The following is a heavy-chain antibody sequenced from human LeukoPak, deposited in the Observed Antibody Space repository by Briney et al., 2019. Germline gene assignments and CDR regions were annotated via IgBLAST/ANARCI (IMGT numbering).Heavy chain of an antibody. J-gene: IGHJ4*02. CDR2: INPHSGGT. V-gene: IGHV1-2*02. CDR1: GYTFTDYY. D-gene: IGHD2-15*01. Sequence: GASVKVSCKASGYTFTDYYIHWVRQAPGQGLEWMGYINPHSGGTSSPQKFQGRVTMTTDASISTAYMELSRLTSDDTAVYYCAREGNGLLSKDLDCWGQGTLVTVSS. CDR3: AREGNGLLSKDLDC.